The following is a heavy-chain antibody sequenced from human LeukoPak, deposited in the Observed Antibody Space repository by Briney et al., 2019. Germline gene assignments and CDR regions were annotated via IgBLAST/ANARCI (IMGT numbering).Heavy chain of an antibody. CDR1: GYTFTSYD. CDR2: MNPNSGNT. V-gene: IGHV1-8*01. J-gene: IGHJ6*02. CDR3: AGSYSSGWSFYYYYGMDV. D-gene: IGHD6-19*01. Sequence: ASVKVSCKASGYTFTSYDINWVRQATGQGLEWMGWMNPNSGNTGYAQKFQGRATMTRNTSISTAYMELSSLRSEDTAVYYCAGSYSSGWSFYYYYGMDVWGQGTTVTVSS.